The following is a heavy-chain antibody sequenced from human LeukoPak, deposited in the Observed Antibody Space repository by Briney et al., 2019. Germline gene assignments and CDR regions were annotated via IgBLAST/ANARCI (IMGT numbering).Heavy chain of an antibody. CDR1: GFTSSTYT. D-gene: IGHD5-24*01. Sequence: GGSLRLSCEVSGFTSSTYTMNRVRQAPGKGLEWVSSISSSGLYIYYADSVKGRFTISRDNAKNPLYLQMSSLRAEDTAVYYCAREERDGYNYYWYFDLWGRGTLVTVSS. J-gene: IGHJ2*01. V-gene: IGHV3-21*01. CDR3: AREERDGYNYYWYFDL. CDR2: ISSSGLYI.